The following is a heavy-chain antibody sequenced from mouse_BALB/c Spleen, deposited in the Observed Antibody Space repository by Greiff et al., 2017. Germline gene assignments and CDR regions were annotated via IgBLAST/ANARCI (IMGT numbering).Heavy chain of an antibody. J-gene: IGHJ3*01. D-gene: IGHD1-2*01. CDR2: IDPENGNT. Sequence: EVQVVESGAELVRPGALVKLSCKASGFNIKDYYMHWVKQRPEQGLEWIGWIDPENGNTIYDPKFQGKASITADTSSNTAYLQLSSLTSEDTAVYYCARGYGYDAYWGQGTLVTVSA. CDR1: GFNIKDYY. V-gene: IGHV14-1*02. CDR3: ARGYGYDAY.